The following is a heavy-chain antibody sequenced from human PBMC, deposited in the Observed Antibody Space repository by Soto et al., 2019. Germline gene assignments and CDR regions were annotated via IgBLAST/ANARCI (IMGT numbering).Heavy chain of an antibody. J-gene: IGHJ6*02. CDR3: ARQGIGGEYSSSSRQNYYYGMDV. CDR2: IDPSDSYT. V-gene: IGHV5-10-1*01. Sequence: GESLKISCKGSGYSFTSYWISWVRQMPGKGLEWMGRIDPSDSYTNYSPSFQGHVTISADKSISTAYLQWSSLKASDTAMYYCARQGIGGEYSSSSRQNYYYGMDVWGQGTTVTVSS. CDR1: GYSFTSYW. D-gene: IGHD6-6*01.